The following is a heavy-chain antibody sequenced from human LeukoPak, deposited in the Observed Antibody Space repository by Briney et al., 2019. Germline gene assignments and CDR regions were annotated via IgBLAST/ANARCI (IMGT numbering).Heavy chain of an antibody. V-gene: IGHV4-39*07. CDR1: GGSISSSSYY. CDR2: IYYSGST. D-gene: IGHD3-22*01. CDR3: ARTPYDSSVGYYYYYMDV. J-gene: IGHJ6*03. Sequence: PSETLSLTCTVSGGSISSSSYYWGWIRQPPGKGLEWIGSIYYSGSTYYNPSLKSRVTISVDTSKNQFSLKLSSVTAADTAVYYCARTPYDSSVGYYYYYMDVWGKGTTVTVSS.